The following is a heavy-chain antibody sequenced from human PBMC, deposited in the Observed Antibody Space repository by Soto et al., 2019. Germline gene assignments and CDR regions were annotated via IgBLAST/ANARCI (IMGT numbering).Heavy chain of an antibody. D-gene: IGHD6-19*01. CDR1: GFTFTDYW. CDR3: AKDIREYSSGWTYFDY. V-gene: IGHV3-9*01. Sequence: QPGGSLRLSCAASGFTFTDYWTHWVRQAPGKGLVWVSRITWNSGSIDYADSVKGRFTISRDNAKNSLYLQMNSLRPEDTALYYCAKDIREYSSGWTYFDYWGHGTLVTVSS. J-gene: IGHJ4*01. CDR2: ITWNSGSI.